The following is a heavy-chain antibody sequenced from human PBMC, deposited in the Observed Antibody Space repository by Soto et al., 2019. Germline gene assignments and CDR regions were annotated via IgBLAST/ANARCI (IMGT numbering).Heavy chain of an antibody. D-gene: IGHD6-19*01. CDR1: GSTFTSYD. CDR2: MNPNSGNT. V-gene: IGHV1-8*01. Sequence: ASVQVSCKASGSTFTSYDINWVRQATGQGLEWMGWMNPNSGNTGYAQKFQGRVTMTRNTSISTAYMELSSLRSEDTAVYYCARGGSGWYGLYYYYYYGMDVWGQGTTVTSP. J-gene: IGHJ6*02. CDR3: ARGGSGWYGLYYYYYYGMDV.